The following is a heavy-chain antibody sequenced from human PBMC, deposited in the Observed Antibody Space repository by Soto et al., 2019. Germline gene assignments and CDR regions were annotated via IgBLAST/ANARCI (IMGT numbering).Heavy chain of an antibody. CDR2: MNPNSGNT. J-gene: IGHJ6*02. D-gene: IGHD3-22*01. V-gene: IGHV1-8*01. CDR1: GYTFTSYD. Sequence: RASVKVSCKASGYTFTSYDINWVRQATGQGLEWMGWMNPNSGNTGYAQKFQGRVTMTRNTSISTAYMELSSLRSEDTAVYYCARWDSSGYYYPRYYYYGMDVWGQGTTVTVSS. CDR3: ARWDSSGYYYPRYYYYGMDV.